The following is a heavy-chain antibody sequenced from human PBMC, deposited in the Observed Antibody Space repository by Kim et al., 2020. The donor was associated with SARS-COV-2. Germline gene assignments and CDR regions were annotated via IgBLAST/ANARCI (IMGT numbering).Heavy chain of an antibody. CDR3: ARGRRGDYTAFDY. Sequence: YADSVKGRFTISRHNSKNTLYLQMNSLRAEDTAVYYCARGRRGDYTAFDYWGQGTLVTVSS. D-gene: IGHD4-17*01. J-gene: IGHJ4*02. V-gene: IGHV3-53*04.